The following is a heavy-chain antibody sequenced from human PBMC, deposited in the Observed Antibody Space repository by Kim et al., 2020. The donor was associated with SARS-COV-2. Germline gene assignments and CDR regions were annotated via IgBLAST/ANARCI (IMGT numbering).Heavy chain of an antibody. Sequence: GRFTISRDNSKNTLYLQMNSLRAEDAAVYYCAKDGLYDSSGYYSIGLSYWGQGTLVTVSS. CDR3: AKDGLYDSSGYYSIGLSY. V-gene: IGHV3-33*06. D-gene: IGHD3-22*01. J-gene: IGHJ4*02.